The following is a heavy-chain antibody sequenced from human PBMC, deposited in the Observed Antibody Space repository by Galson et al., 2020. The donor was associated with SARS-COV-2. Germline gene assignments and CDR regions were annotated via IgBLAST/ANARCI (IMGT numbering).Heavy chain of an antibody. D-gene: IGHD6-6*01. CDR3: AKSLAARRYGIDF. CDR2: ISSGSRNT. V-gene: IGHV3-21*06. Sequence: GESLKISCVVSGFTFSDHTMNWVRQAPGKGLEWVAHISSGSRNTYYAESVKGRFTISRDNAKNSLYLQMNSLRADDTAVYYCAKSLAARRYGIDFWGEGTTVTVSS. CDR1: GFTFSDHT. J-gene: IGHJ3*01.